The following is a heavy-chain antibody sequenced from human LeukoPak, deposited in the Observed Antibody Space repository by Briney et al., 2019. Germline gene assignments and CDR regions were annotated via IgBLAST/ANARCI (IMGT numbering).Heavy chain of an antibody. CDR3: ARDKNYDILTGYSPP. V-gene: IGHV3-33*01. CDR2: IWYDGSNK. J-gene: IGHJ5*02. D-gene: IGHD3-9*01. Sequence: GGSLRLSCAASGFTSSTYGMHWVRQAPGKGLEWVAVIWYDGSNKYYANSVKGRFTISRDNSKNTLYLQMNSLRAEDTAVYYCARDKNYDILTGYSPPWGQGTLVTVSS. CDR1: GFTSSTYG.